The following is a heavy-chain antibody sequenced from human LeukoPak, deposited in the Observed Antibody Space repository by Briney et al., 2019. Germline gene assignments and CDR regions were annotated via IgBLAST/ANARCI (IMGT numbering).Heavy chain of an antibody. CDR2: IKGKTDGGTT. J-gene: IGHJ4*02. Sequence: GGSLRLSCTASGFTFSNAWMTWVRQAPGKGLECVGRIKGKTDGGTTDYAAPVKGRFTISRDDSKNTLYLQMSSLRAEDTAMYYCTTWLDYYDSISHHHGDYWGQGTLVTVSS. D-gene: IGHD3-22*01. V-gene: IGHV3-15*01. CDR1: GFTFSNAW. CDR3: TTWLDYYDSISHHHGDY.